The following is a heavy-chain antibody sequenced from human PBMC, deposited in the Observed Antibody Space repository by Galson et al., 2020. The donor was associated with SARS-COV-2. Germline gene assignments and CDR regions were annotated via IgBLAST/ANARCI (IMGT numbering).Heavy chain of an antibody. CDR2: IFSDGSIT. CDR1: GFTFGSYR. D-gene: IGHD2-15*01. Sequence: GESLKISCAASGFTFGSYRMHWVRQTPGKGLVWVSDIFSDGSITSYADSVKGRFTISRDNAKNTLYLQMNSLRAEDTAIYYCASRGVVVADTSCDFWGQGTLVTVSS. CDR3: ASRGVVVADTSCDF. V-gene: IGHV3-74*01. J-gene: IGHJ4*02.